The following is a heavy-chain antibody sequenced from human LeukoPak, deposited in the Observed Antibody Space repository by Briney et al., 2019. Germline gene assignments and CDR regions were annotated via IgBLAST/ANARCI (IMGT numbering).Heavy chain of an antibody. CDR2: IYHSGST. CDR3: ARASQWLGSRWFDP. V-gene: IGHV4-30-2*01. CDR1: GGSISSGGYS. D-gene: IGHD6-19*01. J-gene: IGHJ5*02. Sequence: SETLSLTCAVSGGSISSGGYSWSWIRQPPGKGLEWIGYIYHSGSTYYNPSLKSRVTISVDRPKNQFSLKLSSVTAADTAVYYCARASQWLGSRWFDPWGQGTLVTVSS.